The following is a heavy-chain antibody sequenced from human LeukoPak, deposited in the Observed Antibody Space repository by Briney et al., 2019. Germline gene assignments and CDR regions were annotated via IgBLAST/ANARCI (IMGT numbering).Heavy chain of an antibody. J-gene: IGHJ4*02. CDR2: INPNGGGT. V-gene: IGHV1-2*02. CDR1: GYTFTDYY. Sequence: ASVKVSCKASGYTFTDYYINWVRQAPGQGLEWMGWINPNGGGTNYAQKFQGRVTMTRDTSISTAYMELSRLRSDDTAVYYCARGGLGSWSPVDYWGQGTLVTVSS. D-gene: IGHD6-13*01. CDR3: ARGGLGSWSPVDY.